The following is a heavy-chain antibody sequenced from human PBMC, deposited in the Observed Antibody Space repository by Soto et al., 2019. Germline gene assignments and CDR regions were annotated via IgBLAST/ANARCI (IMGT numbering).Heavy chain of an antibody. CDR1: GFTFSGYG. D-gene: IGHD6-19*01. Sequence: GGSLRLSCAASGFTFSGYGMHWVHQAPGKGLEWVAVISYDGSNKYYADSVKGRFSISRDNSKNTLYLQMSSLRAEDTAVYYCVKDGSSGWPYYYGMDVWGQGTTVTVSS. CDR2: ISYDGSNK. CDR3: VKDGSSGWPYYYGMDV. J-gene: IGHJ6*02. V-gene: IGHV3-30*18.